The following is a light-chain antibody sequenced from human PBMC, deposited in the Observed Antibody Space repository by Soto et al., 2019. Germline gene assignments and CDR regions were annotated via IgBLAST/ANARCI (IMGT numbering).Light chain of an antibody. Sequence: QSALTQPASVSGSPGQSITISCTGTSSDIGAYNFVSWYQQHPGKAPKLMLYDVNIRPSGVSNRFSGSKSGSTASLTISGRQAEDEADYSCSSWPTSTTLIFGGGTKVTVL. CDR3: SSWPTSTTLI. V-gene: IGLV2-14*03. J-gene: IGLJ2*01. CDR1: SSDIGAYNF. CDR2: DVN.